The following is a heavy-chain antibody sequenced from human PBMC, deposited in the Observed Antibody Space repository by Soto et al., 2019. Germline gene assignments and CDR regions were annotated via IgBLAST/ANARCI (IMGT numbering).Heavy chain of an antibody. CDR3: ARDGYYYDSGSSPATTIYYSMDV. CDR1: GYTFTSYG. V-gene: IGHV1-18*01. J-gene: IGHJ6*02. D-gene: IGHD3-10*01. Sequence: ASVKVSCKASGYTFTSYGISWVRQAPGQGLEWMGWISAYNGNTNYAQKLQGRVTMTTDTSTSTAYMELRSLRSDDTAVYYCARDGYYYDSGSSPATTIYYSMDVWGQGTTVTVSS. CDR2: ISAYNGNT.